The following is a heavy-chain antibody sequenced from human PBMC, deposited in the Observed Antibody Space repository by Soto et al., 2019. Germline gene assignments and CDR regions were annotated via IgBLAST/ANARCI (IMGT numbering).Heavy chain of an antibody. CDR3: AGLDIVVVVADDALAQFDP. CDR1: GYSFTSYW. D-gene: IGHD2-15*01. Sequence: GESLKISCKGSGYSFTSYWIGWVRQMPGKGLEWMGIIYPGDSDTRYSPSFQGQVTISADKSISTAYLQWSSLKASDTAMYYCAGLDIVVVVADDALAQFDPWGQGTLVTVSS. V-gene: IGHV5-51*01. J-gene: IGHJ5*02. CDR2: IYPGDSDT.